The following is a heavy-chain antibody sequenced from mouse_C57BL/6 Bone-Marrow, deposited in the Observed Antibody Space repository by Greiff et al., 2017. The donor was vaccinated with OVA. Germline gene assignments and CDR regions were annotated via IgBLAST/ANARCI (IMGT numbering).Heavy chain of an antibody. Sequence: EVQLKESGPGLVKPSQSLSLTCSVTGYSITSGYYWNWIRQFPGNKLEWMGYISYDGSNNYNPSLKNRISITRDTSKNQFFLKLNSVTTEDTATYYCARDGYSHVWGTGTTVTVSS. J-gene: IGHJ1*03. CDR3: ARDGYSHV. CDR2: ISYDGSN. CDR1: GYSITSGYY. V-gene: IGHV3-6*01. D-gene: IGHD2-12*01.